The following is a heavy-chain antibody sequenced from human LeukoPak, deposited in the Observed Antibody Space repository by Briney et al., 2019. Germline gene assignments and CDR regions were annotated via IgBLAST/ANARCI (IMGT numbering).Heavy chain of an antibody. D-gene: IGHD5/OR15-5a*01. J-gene: IGHJ6*03. CDR1: GGSISNTNYY. CDR2: IYYSETT. V-gene: IGHV4-39*01. Sequence: SETLSLTCTVSGGSISNTNYYWDWIRQPPGKGLEWIGSIYYSETTYYNSSLKSRVTISIDTSKNQFSLRLNSVTAADTAVYYCARQVSDYYYYYIDVWGKGTTLIVSS. CDR3: ARQVSDYYYYYIDV.